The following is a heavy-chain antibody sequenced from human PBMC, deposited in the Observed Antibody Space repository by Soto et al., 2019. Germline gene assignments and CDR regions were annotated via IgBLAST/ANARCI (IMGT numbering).Heavy chain of an antibody. Sequence: QVQLVESGGGVVQPGRSLRLSCAASGFTFSSYGMLWVRQAPGKGLEWVAVISYDGGNEYSADSVKGRFTISRDNSKNTLYLQMNNLRAEDTAVYYCARRKSTNWLWNGMDVWGQGTTVTVSS. CDR2: ISYDGGNE. J-gene: IGHJ6*02. D-gene: IGHD2-2*01. CDR1: GFTFSSYG. V-gene: IGHV3-30*03. CDR3: ARRKSTNWLWNGMDV.